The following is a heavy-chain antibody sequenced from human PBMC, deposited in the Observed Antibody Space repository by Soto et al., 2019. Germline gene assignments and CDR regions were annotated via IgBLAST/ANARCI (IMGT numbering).Heavy chain of an antibody. V-gene: IGHV3-30*18. J-gene: IGHJ4*02. CDR3: AKDASSASSRGDHFDH. CDR2: ISYDGNNK. Sequence: GGSLRLSCAASGFSFSRYGMHWVRQAPGKGLEWVAIISYDGNNKYYADSVRGRFAIYRETSQNTLYLQMTSLKSEDSAVYYCAKDASSASSRGDHFDHWGQGTLVTVSS. D-gene: IGHD1-26*01. CDR1: GFSFSRYG.